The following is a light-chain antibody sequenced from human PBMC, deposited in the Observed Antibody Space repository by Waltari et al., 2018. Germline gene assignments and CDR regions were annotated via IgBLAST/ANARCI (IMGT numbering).Light chain of an antibody. Sequence: DIVMTQSPATLSVSPGASATLSCRASQSVGRNVAWYQQKPGQAPRFLIFGASTGATGVSAKFSGGGSGTEFTLTISSLQSEDIAVYYCQQYYNWPPYTFGQGTKVEIK. CDR2: GAS. V-gene: IGKV3-15*01. J-gene: IGKJ2*01. CDR3: QQYYNWPPYT. CDR1: QSVGRN.